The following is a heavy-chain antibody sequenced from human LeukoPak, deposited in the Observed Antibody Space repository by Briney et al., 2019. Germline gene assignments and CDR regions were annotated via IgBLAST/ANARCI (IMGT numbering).Heavy chain of an antibody. V-gene: IGHV3-21*01. CDR1: GFTFSSYS. J-gene: IGHJ5*02. CDR3: AIDKIGTSHNWFDP. D-gene: IGHD2-2*01. CDR2: ISSGSSYI. Sequence: GGSLRLSCAASGFTFSSYSMNWVRQAPGKGLEWVSSISSGSSYIYYADSVKGRFTISRDNAKNSLYLQMNSLRAEDTAVYYCAIDKIGTSHNWFDPWGQGTLVTVSS.